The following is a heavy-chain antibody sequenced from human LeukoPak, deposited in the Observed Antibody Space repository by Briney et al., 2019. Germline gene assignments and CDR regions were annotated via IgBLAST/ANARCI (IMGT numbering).Heavy chain of an antibody. D-gene: IGHD1-26*01. CDR1: GGSIGSSNYH. V-gene: IGHV4-39*01. CDR2: IYYSGTT. CDR3: ARLTVGATAVDC. Sequence: SETLSLTCTVSGGSIGSSNYHWGWIRQPPGRGLEWIGTIYYSGTTYYNPSLKSRVTISVDTSKNQFSLKLSSMTAADTAVYYCARLTVGATAVDCWGQGTLVTVSS. J-gene: IGHJ4*02.